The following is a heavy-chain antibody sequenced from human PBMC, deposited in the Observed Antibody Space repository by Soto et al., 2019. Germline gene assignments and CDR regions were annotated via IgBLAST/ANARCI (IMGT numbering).Heavy chain of an antibody. J-gene: IGHJ4*02. CDR1: GFTFSSYA. V-gene: IGHV3-23*01. CDR2: ISGSGGST. D-gene: IGHD3-3*01. Sequence: PWGSLRLSCAASGFTFSSYAMSWVRQAPGKGLEWVSAISGSGGSTYYADSVKGRFTISRDNSKNTLYLQMNSLRAEDTAVYYCANLNDFWSGYSDYVDYWGQGTLVTVSS. CDR3: ANLNDFWSGYSDYVDY.